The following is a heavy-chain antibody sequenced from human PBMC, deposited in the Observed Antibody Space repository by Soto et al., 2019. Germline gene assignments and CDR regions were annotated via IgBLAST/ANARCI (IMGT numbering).Heavy chain of an antibody. CDR2: VNSDGSST. Sequence: EVQLVESGGGLVQPGGSLRLSCAASGFTFSSYCMHWVRQAPGKGLVWVSRVNSDGSSTSYAVSVKGRFTISRDNAKNTLYLQINSLRGEDTAVYYCARDLESGYDNWGQGTLVTVSS. J-gene: IGHJ4*02. V-gene: IGHV3-74*01. D-gene: IGHD5-12*01. CDR3: ARDLESGYDN. CDR1: GFTFSSYC.